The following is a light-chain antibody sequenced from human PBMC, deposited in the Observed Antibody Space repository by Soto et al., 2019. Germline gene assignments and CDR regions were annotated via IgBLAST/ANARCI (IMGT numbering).Light chain of an antibody. V-gene: IGKV1-5*03. J-gene: IGKJ1*01. CDR2: KTS. CDR1: QSISNW. Sequence: DIQMTQSPSTLSASLGDRVTITCRASQSISNWLAWYQQKPGKAPKVLIYKTSILESGVPPRFSGSGSGTEFTLTISSLQPDDFATYYCQQYNSYSWTFGQGTKVEIK. CDR3: QQYNSYSWT.